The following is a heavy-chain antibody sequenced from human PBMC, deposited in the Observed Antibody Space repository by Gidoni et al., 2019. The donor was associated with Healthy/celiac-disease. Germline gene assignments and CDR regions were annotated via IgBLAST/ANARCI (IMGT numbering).Heavy chain of an antibody. CDR2: IWYDGSNK. J-gene: IGHJ6*02. D-gene: IGHD6-13*01. CDR3: ARSQQLAYYYYYGMDV. Sequence: VQLVESGGGVVQPGRSLSIPCAAPGFHLARYGMHWVRQAPGKGLEWLAVIWYDGSNKYYADSVKGRFTISRDNSKNTLYLQMNSLRAEDTAVYYCARSQQLAYYYYYGMDVWGQGTTVTVSS. CDR1: GFHLARYG. V-gene: IGHV3-33*01.